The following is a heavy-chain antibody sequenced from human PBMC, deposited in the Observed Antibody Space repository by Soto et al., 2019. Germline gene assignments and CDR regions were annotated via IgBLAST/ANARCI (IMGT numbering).Heavy chain of an antibody. CDR3: ARDLQRITIFGVVIAPQKHYYYYMDV. CDR2: IIPILGIA. Sequence: SVKVSCKASGGTFSSYTISWVRQAPGQGLEWMGRIIPILGIANYAQKFQGRVTITADKSTSTAYMELSSLRSEDTAVYYCARDLQRITIFGVVIAPQKHYYYYMDVWGKGTTVTVPS. CDR1: GGTFSSYT. J-gene: IGHJ6*03. V-gene: IGHV1-69*04. D-gene: IGHD3-3*01.